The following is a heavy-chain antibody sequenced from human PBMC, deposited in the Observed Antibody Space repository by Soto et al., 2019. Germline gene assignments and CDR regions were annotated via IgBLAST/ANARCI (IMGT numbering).Heavy chain of an antibody. CDR1: GFTFSSYS. V-gene: IGHV3-48*02. D-gene: IGHD3-3*01. J-gene: IGHJ4*02. CDR3: ASLGCYDFWSGYRCGLDFDY. Sequence: PGGSLRLSCAASGFTFSSYSMNWVRQAPGKGQEWVSYISSSSSTIYYADSVKGRFTISRDNAKNSLYLQMNSLRDEDTAVYYYASLGCYDFWSGYRCGLDFDYCGQAPLVTVSS. CDR2: ISSSSSTI.